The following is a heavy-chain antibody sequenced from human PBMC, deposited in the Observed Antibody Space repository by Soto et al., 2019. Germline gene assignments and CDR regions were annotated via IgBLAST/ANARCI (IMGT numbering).Heavy chain of an antibody. CDR1: GGTFSTYT. CDR3: AGDPDSHYNDSHASSYP. V-gene: IGHV1-69*08. J-gene: IGHJ5*02. D-gene: IGHD4-4*01. CDR2: IIPIIGII. Sequence: QVQLVQSGAEVKKPGSSVKVSCKASGGTFSTYTITWVRQAPGQGLEWMGRIIPIIGIINYAQKFQGRVTISADKFTDTAYMELNGLRSDDTAVYYCAGDPDSHYNDSHASSYPWGQGTLVTVSS.